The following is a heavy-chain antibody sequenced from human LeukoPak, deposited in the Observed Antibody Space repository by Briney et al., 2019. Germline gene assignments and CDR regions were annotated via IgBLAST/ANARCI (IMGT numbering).Heavy chain of an antibody. Sequence: ASVKVSCKASGYTFTSYYMHWVRQAPGQGLGWMGIINPSGGSTSYAQKFQGRVTMTRDTSTSTVYMELSSLRSEDTAVYYCASSIGMAVVPAAIGPFADYWGQGTLVTVSS. J-gene: IGHJ4*02. D-gene: IGHD2-2*02. CDR1: GYTFTSYY. CDR2: INPSGGST. V-gene: IGHV1-46*01. CDR3: ASSIGMAVVPAAIGPFADY.